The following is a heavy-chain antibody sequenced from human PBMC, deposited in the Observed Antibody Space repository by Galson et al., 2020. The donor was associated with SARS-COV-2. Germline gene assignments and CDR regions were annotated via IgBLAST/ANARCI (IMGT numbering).Heavy chain of an antibody. J-gene: IGHJ4*02. D-gene: IGHD6-13*01. CDR1: GFTFSRHW. Sequence: GGSLRLSCAASGFTFSRHWMHWVRQAPGKGLVWVSYIKNDGREKIYADSVKGRFTVSRDNAKNTMYLQMDRLRAEDTAVYFCVRDWAAAGDYWGQGTLVTVSS. CDR2: IKNDGREK. V-gene: IGHV3-74*01. CDR3: VRDWAAAGDY.